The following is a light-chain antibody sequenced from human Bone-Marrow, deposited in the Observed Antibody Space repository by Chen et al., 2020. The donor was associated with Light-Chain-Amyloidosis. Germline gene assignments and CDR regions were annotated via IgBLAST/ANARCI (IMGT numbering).Light chain of an antibody. CDR3: QSADSSGTYEVI. J-gene: IGLJ2*01. Sequence: SYELPQPHSVSVSPGQTARITCSGEDLPTKYAYWYQQKPGQAPVLVIHRDTERPSGISERFSGSSSGTTATLTISGVQAEDEADYHCQSADSSGTYEVIFGGGTKLTVL. V-gene: IGLV3-25*03. CDR1: DLPTKY. CDR2: RDT.